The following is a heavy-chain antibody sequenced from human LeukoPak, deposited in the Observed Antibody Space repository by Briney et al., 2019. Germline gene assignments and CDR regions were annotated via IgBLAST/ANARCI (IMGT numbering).Heavy chain of an antibody. CDR2: ISYDGSNK. Sequence: GGSLRLSCAASGFTFSSYGMHWVRQAPGKGLEWVAVISYDGSNKYYADSVKGRFTISRDNSKNTLYLQMNSLRAEDTAVYYCARAPITMVRGVIIPTGMDVWGQGTTVTVSS. J-gene: IGHJ6*02. D-gene: IGHD3-10*01. CDR1: GFTFSSYG. V-gene: IGHV3-30*03. CDR3: ARAPITMVRGVIIPTGMDV.